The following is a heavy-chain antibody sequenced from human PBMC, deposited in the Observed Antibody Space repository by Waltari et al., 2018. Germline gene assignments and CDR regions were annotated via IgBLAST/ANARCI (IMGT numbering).Heavy chain of an antibody. CDR2: IYYSGST. CDR1: GCSISSYY. Sequence: QVQLQESGPGLVKPSETLSLTCTVSGCSISSYYWSWIRQPPGKGLEWIGYIYYSGSTNYNPSLKSRVTISVDTSKNQFSLKLSSVTAADTAVYYCARYTAGSSGYYRYWGQGTLVTVSS. CDR3: ARYTAGSSGYYRY. D-gene: IGHD3-22*01. V-gene: IGHV4-59*01. J-gene: IGHJ4*02.